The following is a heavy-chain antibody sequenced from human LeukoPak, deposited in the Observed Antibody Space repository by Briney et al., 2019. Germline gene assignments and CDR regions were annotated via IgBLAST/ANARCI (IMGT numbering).Heavy chain of an antibody. V-gene: IGHV3-48*03. CDR3: AREPAEISFITRSLGTSDAFDI. CDR1: GFTFSSYE. Sequence: GGSLRLSCAASGFTFSSYEMNWVRQAPGKGLEWVSYMSNSGSTRYYADSVKGRFTISRDNAKNSLYLQMNSLRAEDTAVYYCAREPAEISFITRSLGTSDAFDIWGQGTMVTVSS. CDR2: MSNSGSTR. D-gene: IGHD1/OR15-1a*01. J-gene: IGHJ3*02.